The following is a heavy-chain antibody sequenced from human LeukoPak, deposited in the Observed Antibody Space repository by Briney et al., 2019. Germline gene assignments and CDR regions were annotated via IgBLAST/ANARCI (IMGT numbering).Heavy chain of an antibody. D-gene: IGHD5-12*01. CDR1: GGSFSGYY. CDR2: INHSGST. J-gene: IGHJ4*02. Sequence: SETLSLTCAVYGGSFSGYYWSWIRQPPGKGLEWIGEINHSGSTNYNPSLKCRVTISVDMSKNQFSLKLSSVTAADTAVYYCARGVKWLRPSLVYWGQGTLVTVSS. CDR3: ARGVKWLRPSLVY. V-gene: IGHV4-34*01.